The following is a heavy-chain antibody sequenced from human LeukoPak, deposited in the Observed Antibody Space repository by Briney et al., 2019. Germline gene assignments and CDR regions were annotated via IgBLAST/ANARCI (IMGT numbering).Heavy chain of an antibody. CDR3: ARVGTVTRGYYYYYMDV. CDR2: INPNSGGT. Sequence: ASVKVSCKASGYTFTSYYMHWVRQAPGQGLEWMGWINPNSGGTNYAQKFQGRVTMTRDTSISTAYMELSRLRSDDTAVYYCARVGTVTRGYYYYYMDVWGKGTTVTVSS. D-gene: IGHD4-11*01. V-gene: IGHV1-2*02. CDR1: GYTFTSYY. J-gene: IGHJ6*03.